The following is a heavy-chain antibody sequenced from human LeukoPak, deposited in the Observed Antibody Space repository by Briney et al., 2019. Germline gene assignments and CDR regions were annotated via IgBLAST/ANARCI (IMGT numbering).Heavy chain of an antibody. D-gene: IGHD3-9*01. CDR3: AREGLLRYFDWLSGYFDY. CDR2: IYYSGST. CDR1: GGSISGGSYY. J-gene: IGHJ4*02. V-gene: IGHV4-61*01. Sequence: SETLSLTCTVSGGSISGGSYYWSWIRQPPGKGLEWIGYIYYSGSTKYNLSLKSRVTISVDTSKNQFSLKLSSVTAADTAVYYCAREGLLRYFDWLSGYFDYWGQGTLVTVSS.